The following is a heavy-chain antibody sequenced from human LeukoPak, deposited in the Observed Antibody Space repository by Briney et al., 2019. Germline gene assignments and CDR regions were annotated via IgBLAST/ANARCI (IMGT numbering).Heavy chain of an antibody. Sequence: GASVKVSCKASGYTFTNYGINWVRQAPGQGLEWMGWISAYNGNTNYAQKLQGRVTMTTDTSTSTAYMELRSLRSDDTAVYYCARGVDVGATRNMDAFDIWGQGTMVTVSS. CDR2: ISAYNGNT. CDR3: ARGVDVGATRNMDAFDI. J-gene: IGHJ3*02. CDR1: GYTFTNYG. D-gene: IGHD1-26*01. V-gene: IGHV1-18*01.